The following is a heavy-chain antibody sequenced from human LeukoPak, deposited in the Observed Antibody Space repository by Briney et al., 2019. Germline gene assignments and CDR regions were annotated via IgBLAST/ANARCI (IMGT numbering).Heavy chain of an antibody. D-gene: IGHD1-1*01. CDR1: GFSVSGIR. Sequence: GGSLRLSCVASGFSVSGIRMNWVRQAPGKDLEWVSGLYSGGATYYADSMGGRFTISRDHSKNTLYLQMTNLRVDDTAIYYCARGNGNVGGRLDPWGQGIRVTVSS. CDR3: ARGNGNVGGRLDP. J-gene: IGHJ5*02. CDR2: LYSGGAT. V-gene: IGHV3-66*01.